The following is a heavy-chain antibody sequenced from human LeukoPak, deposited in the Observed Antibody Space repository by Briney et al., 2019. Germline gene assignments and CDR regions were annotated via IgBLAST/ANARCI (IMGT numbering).Heavy chain of an antibody. J-gene: IGHJ6*03. CDR3: ARSSGDMDV. V-gene: IGHV6-1*01. Sequence: SQTLSLTCAISSDSVSSNSAAWNWIRQSPSGGLEWLGRTYYRSKWYNEYAVSVKRRITINPDTSKNQFTLQENSVTPEDTAGNYCARSSGDMDVWDKGSTVTVSS. CDR1: SDSVSSNSAA. CDR2: TYYRSKWYN. D-gene: IGHD3-10*01.